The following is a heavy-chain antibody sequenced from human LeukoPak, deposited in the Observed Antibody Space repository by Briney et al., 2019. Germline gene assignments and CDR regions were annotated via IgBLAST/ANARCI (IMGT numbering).Heavy chain of an antibody. CDR3: AREHDYSNFGLLYNWFDP. D-gene: IGHD4-11*01. J-gene: IGHJ5*02. V-gene: IGHV1-8*01. CDR1: GYTFTSYD. Sequence: ASVKVSCKASGYTFTSYDINWVRQATGQGLEWMGWMNPNSGNTGYAQKFQGRVTMTRNTSISTAYMELSSLRSEDTAVYYCAREHDYSNFGLLYNWFDPWGQGALVTVSS. CDR2: MNPNSGNT.